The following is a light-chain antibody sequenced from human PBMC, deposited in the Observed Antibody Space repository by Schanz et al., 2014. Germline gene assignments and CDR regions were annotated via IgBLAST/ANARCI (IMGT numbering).Light chain of an antibody. Sequence: EIVLTQSPGPLSLSPGERATLSCRASQSIGSTSLAWYQQKPGQAPRLLTYGASRRAEGVPDRFSGSGSGTDFTLSISSLEPEDCAVYYCQQRSNWPQLTFGGGTKVESK. CDR3: QQRSNWPQLT. V-gene: IGKV3D-20*02. CDR1: QSIGSTS. J-gene: IGKJ4*01. CDR2: GAS.